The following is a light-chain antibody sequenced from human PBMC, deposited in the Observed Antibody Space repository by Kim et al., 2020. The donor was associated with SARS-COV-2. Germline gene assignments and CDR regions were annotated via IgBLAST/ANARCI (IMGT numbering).Light chain of an antibody. V-gene: IGLV7-43*01. CDR2: STT. J-gene: IGLJ3*02. Sequence: PGGTVTLTCGSSTGDVTSGNYPSWFQQKPGQAPRQLIYSTTNKQSWTPARFSGSLLGGKAALTLSGVQPEDEADYYCLYYYGGAWVFGGGTKVTVL. CDR3: LYYYGGAWV. CDR1: TGDVTSGNY.